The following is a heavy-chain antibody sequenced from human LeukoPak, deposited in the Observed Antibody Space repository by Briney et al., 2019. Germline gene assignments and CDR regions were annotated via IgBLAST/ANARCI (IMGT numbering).Heavy chain of an antibody. CDR3: ARIGRDHFDY. J-gene: IGHJ4*02. V-gene: IGHV4-34*01. D-gene: IGHD2-21*02. Sequence: SETLSLTCAVYGGSFSGYYWSWIRQPPGKGLEWIGEINHRGSTNYNPSLKSRVTISVDTSKNQFSLKLSSVTAADTAVYYCARIGRDHFDYWGQGTLVTVSS. CDR2: INHRGST. CDR1: GGSFSGYY.